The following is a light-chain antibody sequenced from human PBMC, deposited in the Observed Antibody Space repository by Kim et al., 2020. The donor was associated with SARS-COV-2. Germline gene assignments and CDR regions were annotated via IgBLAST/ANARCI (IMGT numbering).Light chain of an antibody. V-gene: IGLV2-11*01. CDR2: DVS. J-gene: IGLJ3*02. CDR3: CSYAGSYTPNWV. Sequence: YVSWYQQHPGKAPKLMIYDVSKRPSGVPDRFSGSKSSNTASLTISGLQAEDEADYYCCSYAGSYTPNWVFGGGTKLTVL. CDR1: Y.